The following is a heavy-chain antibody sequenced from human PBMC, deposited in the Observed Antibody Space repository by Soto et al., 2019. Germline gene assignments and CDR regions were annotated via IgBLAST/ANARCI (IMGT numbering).Heavy chain of an antibody. J-gene: IGHJ5*02. CDR1: GFTFSRYG. CDR3: ARDDDYEANAIDL. V-gene: IGHV3-33*01. Sequence: QVQLVESGGGVVQPGRSLRLSCVASGFTFSRYGMHWVRQAPGKGLEWVAVIWNDGSKQVYDDSVKGRFTISRDNSKNTLYREMDSLRDEDTSVYYCARDDDYEANAIDLWGQGTLVTVSS. CDR2: IWNDGSKQ. D-gene: IGHD4-17*01.